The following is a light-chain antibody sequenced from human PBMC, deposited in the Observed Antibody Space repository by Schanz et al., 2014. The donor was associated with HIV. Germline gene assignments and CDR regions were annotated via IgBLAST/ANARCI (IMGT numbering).Light chain of an antibody. CDR3: SSYAGSNLVYV. V-gene: IGLV2-8*01. CDR2: EVS. Sequence: QSALTQPPSASGSPGQSVTISCTGTSSDVGGYNYVSWYQQHPGKAPKLMIYEVSKRPSGVPGRFSGSKSGNTASLTVSGLQAEDEADYYCSSYAGSNLVYVFGTGTKLTVL. J-gene: IGLJ1*01. CDR1: SSDVGGYNY.